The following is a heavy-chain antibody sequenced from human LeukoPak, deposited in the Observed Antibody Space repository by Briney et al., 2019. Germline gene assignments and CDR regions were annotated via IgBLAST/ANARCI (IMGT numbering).Heavy chain of an antibody. CDR3: ARDLYYGGNHSP. CDR2: ISSSSSYI. J-gene: IGHJ4*02. V-gene: IGHV3-21*01. D-gene: IGHD4-17*01. Sequence: TPGGSLRLSCAASGFTFSSYGMTWVRQAPGKGLEWVSSISSSSSYIYYADSVKGRFTISRDNAKNSLYLQMNSLRAEDTAVYYCARDLYYGGNHSPWGQGTLVTVSS. CDR1: GFTFSSYG.